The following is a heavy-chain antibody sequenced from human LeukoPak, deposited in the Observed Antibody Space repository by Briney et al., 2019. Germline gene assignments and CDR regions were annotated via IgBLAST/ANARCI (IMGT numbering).Heavy chain of an antibody. CDR3: ARDSLRPLRGYGMDV. CDR1: GGTFSSYA. D-gene: IGHD4-17*01. J-gene: IGHJ6*02. Sequence: SAKVSCKASGGTFSSYAISWVRQAPGQGLEWMGRIIPIFGIANYAQKFQGRVTITADKSTSTAYMELGSLRSEDTAVYYCARDSLRPLRGYGMDVWGQGTTVTVSS. V-gene: IGHV1-69*04. CDR2: IIPIFGIA.